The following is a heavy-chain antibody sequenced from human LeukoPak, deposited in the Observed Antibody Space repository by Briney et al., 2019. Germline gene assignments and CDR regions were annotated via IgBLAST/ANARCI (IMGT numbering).Heavy chain of an antibody. Sequence: GGSLRLSCAASGFTFSSYGMHWVRQAPGKGLEWVAFIRYDGSNKYYADSVKGRFTISRDNSKNTLYLQMNSLRAEDTAVYYCARGVRRRPDAFDIWGQGTMVTVSS. V-gene: IGHV3-30*02. J-gene: IGHJ3*02. D-gene: IGHD6-25*01. CDR1: GFTFSSYG. CDR3: ARGVRRRPDAFDI. CDR2: IRYDGSNK.